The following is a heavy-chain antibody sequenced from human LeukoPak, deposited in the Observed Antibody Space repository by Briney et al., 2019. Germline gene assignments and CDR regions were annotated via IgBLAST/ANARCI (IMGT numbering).Heavy chain of an antibody. D-gene: IGHD3-22*01. J-gene: IGHJ4*02. CDR3: AKDYYDSSGYYYVDYFDY. CDR1: GFTFSSYS. V-gene: IGHV3-33*06. CDR2: IWYDGSNK. Sequence: QAGGSLRLSCAASGFTFSSYSMNWVRQAPGKGLEWVAVIWYDGSNKYYADSVKGRFTISRDNSKNTLYLQMNSLRAEDTAVYYCAKDYYDSSGYYYVDYFDYWGQGTLVTVSS.